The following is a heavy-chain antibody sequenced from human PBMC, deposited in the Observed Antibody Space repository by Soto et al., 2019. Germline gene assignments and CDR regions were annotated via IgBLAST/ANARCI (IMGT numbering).Heavy chain of an antibody. Sequence: GGSLRLSCAASGFTFSSYSMNWVRQAPGKGLEWVSSISSSSSYIYYADSVKGRFTISRDNAKNSLYLQMNSLRAEDTAVYYCARSSRLSFLEWLSHYWYFDLWGRGTLVTVSS. CDR3: ARSSRLSFLEWLSHYWYFDL. V-gene: IGHV3-21*01. CDR2: ISSSSSYI. CDR1: GFTFSSYS. J-gene: IGHJ2*01. D-gene: IGHD3-3*02.